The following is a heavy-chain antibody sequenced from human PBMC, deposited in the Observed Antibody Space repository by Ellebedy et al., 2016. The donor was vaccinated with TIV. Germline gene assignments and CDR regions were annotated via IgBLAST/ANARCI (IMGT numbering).Heavy chain of an antibody. CDR2: IWYDGSNK. V-gene: IGHV3-33*01. CDR1: GFTFSSYG. J-gene: IGHJ6*02. Sequence: PGGSLRLSCAASGFTFSSYGMHRVRQAPGKGLEWVAVIWYDGSNKYYADSVKGRFTISRDNSKNTLYLQMNSLRAEDTAVYYCARAVTMNYYYGMDVWGQGTTVTVSS. D-gene: IGHD4-17*01. CDR3: ARAVTMNYYYGMDV.